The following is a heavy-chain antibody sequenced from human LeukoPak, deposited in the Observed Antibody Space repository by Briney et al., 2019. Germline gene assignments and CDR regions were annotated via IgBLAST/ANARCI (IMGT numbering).Heavy chain of an antibody. CDR1: GFNVSSYA. D-gene: IGHD3-16*02. CDR2: ISGSGGST. Sequence: GGPLRLSCAASGFNVSSYAMSWVRQAPGKGLEWVSTISGSGGSTYYADSVKGRFTISRDNSRNTLYLQMNSLRDEDTAVYYCAKDLYPYYDYVWGSYRYNFFDYWGQGTLVTVSS. J-gene: IGHJ4*02. CDR3: AKDLYPYYDYVWGSYRYNFFDY. V-gene: IGHV3-23*01.